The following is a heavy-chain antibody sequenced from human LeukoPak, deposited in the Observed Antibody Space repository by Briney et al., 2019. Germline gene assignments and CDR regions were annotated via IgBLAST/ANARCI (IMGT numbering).Heavy chain of an antibody. CDR2: TYDSGSA. D-gene: IGHD5-18*01. Sequence: SETLSLTCTVSGASTTSYYWSWIRQPPGKRLDWIGYTYDSGSANYNPSLKSRVTLSIDSSKNQFSLKMISVTAEDTAVYYCARHVVYSYGHFNYWGPGTLVSVYS. V-gene: IGHV4-59*08. CDR3: ARHVVYSYGHFNY. J-gene: IGHJ4*02. CDR1: GASTTSYY.